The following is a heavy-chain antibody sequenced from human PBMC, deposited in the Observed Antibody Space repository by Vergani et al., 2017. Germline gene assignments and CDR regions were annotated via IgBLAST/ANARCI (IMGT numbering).Heavy chain of an antibody. D-gene: IGHD1-7*01. CDR3: AKCGSGTTYYYYGMDV. J-gene: IGHJ6*02. CDR1: GFTFSSYA. Sequence: EVQLLESGGGLVQPGGSLRLSCAASGFTFSSYAMSWVRQAPGKGLEWVSAISGSGGSTYYADSVKGRFTISRDNSKNTLYLQMNRQRAEDTAVYYCAKCGSGTTYYYYGMDVWGQGTTVTVSS. V-gene: IGHV3-23*01. CDR2: ISGSGGST.